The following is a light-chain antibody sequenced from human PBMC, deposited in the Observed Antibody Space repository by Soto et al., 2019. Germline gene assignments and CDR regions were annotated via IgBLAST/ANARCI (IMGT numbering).Light chain of an antibody. J-gene: IGLJ1*01. Sequence: SALTQPASVAGSPGQSITISCAGTSSDVGGYDFVSWYQHHPGRAPKLLIYEVSGRPSGVSYRFSGSKSGNTASLTVSGLQAEDGADYYCSSYAGSDNYVFGNGTKVTVL. V-gene: IGLV2-14*01. CDR2: EVS. CDR1: SSDVGGYDF. CDR3: SSYAGSDNYV.